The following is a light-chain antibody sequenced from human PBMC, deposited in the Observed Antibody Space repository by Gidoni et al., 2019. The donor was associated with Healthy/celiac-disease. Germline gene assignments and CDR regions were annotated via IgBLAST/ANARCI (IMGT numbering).Light chain of an antibody. V-gene: IGKV3-20*01. Sequence: EFVFTQSPGTLSLSPGERATLSCRASQSVSSSYLAWYQQTPGQAPRLLIYGASSRATGIPDRFSGSGSGTDFTLTISRLEPEDFAVYYCQQYGSSQTFXQXTKVEIK. CDR3: QQYGSSQT. J-gene: IGKJ1*01. CDR2: GAS. CDR1: QSVSSSY.